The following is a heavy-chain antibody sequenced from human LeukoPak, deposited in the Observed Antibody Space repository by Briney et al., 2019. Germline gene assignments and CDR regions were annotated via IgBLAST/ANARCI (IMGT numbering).Heavy chain of an antibody. J-gene: IGHJ6*03. CDR2: ISGSDGST. CDR1: GFAFSSYA. D-gene: IGHD4-17*01. V-gene: IGHV3-23*01. Sequence: PGGSLRLSCAASGFAFSSYAMSWVRQAPGKGLEWVSGISGSDGSTNYADSVKGRFTISRDNAKNTLYLQMNSLRVEDTAVYYCARSTTHPYYNYMDVWGKGTTVTLSS. CDR3: ARSTTHPYYNYMDV.